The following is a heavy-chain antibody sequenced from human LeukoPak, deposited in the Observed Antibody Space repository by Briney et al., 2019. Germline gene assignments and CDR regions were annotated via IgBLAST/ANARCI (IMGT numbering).Heavy chain of an antibody. Sequence: GGSLRLSCAASGFTFSSYAMNWVRQAPLKGLEWVSAISGSGRNTYYADSVKGRFTISRDNSKNTLYLQMNSLRAEDTAVYYCARALYCGGDCYESDAFDIWGQGTMVTVSS. D-gene: IGHD2-21*02. CDR1: GFTFSSYA. J-gene: IGHJ3*02. CDR3: ARALYCGGDCYESDAFDI. V-gene: IGHV3-23*01. CDR2: ISGSGRNT.